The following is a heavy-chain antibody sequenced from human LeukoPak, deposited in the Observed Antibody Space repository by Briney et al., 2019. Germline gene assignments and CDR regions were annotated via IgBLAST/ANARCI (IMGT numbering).Heavy chain of an antibody. Sequence: VASVKVSCKASGYTFTGYYIHWVRQAPGQGLEWMGWVNTNTGGTNYAQKFEGRVTMTRDTSISTAYMELSRLRSDDTAEYYCARDRERRFDYWGQGTLVPVAS. J-gene: IGHJ4*02. D-gene: IGHD5-24*01. CDR2: VNTNTGGT. CDR1: GYTFTGYY. CDR3: ARDRERRFDY. V-gene: IGHV1-2*02.